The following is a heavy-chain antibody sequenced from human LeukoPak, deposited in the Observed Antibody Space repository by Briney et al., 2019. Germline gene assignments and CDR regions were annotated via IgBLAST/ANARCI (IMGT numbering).Heavy chain of an antibody. V-gene: IGHV3-23*01. CDR1: GCIFSSYA. Sequence: WGSLRLTCAASGCIFSSYAMSWIRQAPGKGLEWVSYGGSGGSTYYADSGKGRFTVSRDNSKSTLYLQMNSLTAEDTAVYYCAKMRGQYYQSYYRDAWGKVTTVTVSS. D-gene: IGHD1-26*01. CDR3: AKMRGQYYQSYYRDA. CDR2: GGSGGST. J-gene: IGHJ6*03.